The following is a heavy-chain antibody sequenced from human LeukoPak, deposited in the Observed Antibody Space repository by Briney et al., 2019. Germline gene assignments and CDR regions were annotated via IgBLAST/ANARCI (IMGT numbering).Heavy chain of an antibody. D-gene: IGHD6-13*01. V-gene: IGHV3-23*01. CDR3: ARVRSRAAAGAVDY. Sequence: GGSLRLSCAASGFTFSSYAMTWVRQAPGRGLEWVSASTGSGGTTYYADSVMGRFTISRDNSKNTLYLQMNSLRAEDTAVYYCARVRSRAAAGAVDYWGQGTLVTVSS. CDR1: GFTFSSYA. CDR2: STGSGGTT. J-gene: IGHJ4*02.